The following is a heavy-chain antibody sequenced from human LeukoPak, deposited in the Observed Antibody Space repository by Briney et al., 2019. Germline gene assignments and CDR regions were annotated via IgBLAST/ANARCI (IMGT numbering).Heavy chain of an antibody. CDR3: ARRDYSSKSFDF. CDR1: GYSFTSYW. CDR2: IYPADSDT. J-gene: IGHJ4*02. Sequence: PGESLKISCKGSGYSFTSYWIGWVRQMPGKGLEWMGIIYPADSDTRYSPSFQGQVTISADKSITTAYLQWSSLQASDTAMYYCARRDYSSKSFDFWGQGTLVTVSS. D-gene: IGHD3-16*01. V-gene: IGHV5-51*01.